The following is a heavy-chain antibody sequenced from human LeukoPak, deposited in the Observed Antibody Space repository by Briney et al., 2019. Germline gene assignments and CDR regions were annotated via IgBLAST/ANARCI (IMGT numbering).Heavy chain of an antibody. J-gene: IGHJ6*02. CDR3: ARDRGSSGWSLGDYYYYYGMDV. CDR2: ISAYNGNT. D-gene: IGHD6-19*01. Sequence: ASVKVSCKASGYTFTSYGISWVRQAPGQGLEWMGWISAYNGNTNYAQKLQGRVTMTTDTSTSTAYMELRSLRSDDTAVYYCARDRGSSGWSLGDYYYYYGMDVRGQGTTVTVSS. CDR1: GYTFTSYG. V-gene: IGHV1-18*01.